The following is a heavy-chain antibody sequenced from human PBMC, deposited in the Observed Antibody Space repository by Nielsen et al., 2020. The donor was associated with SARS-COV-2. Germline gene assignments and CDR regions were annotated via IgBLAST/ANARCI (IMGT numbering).Heavy chain of an antibody. Sequence: GESLKISCAASGFTFSNAWMSWVRQAPGKGLEWVGRIKSKTDGGTTDYAAPVKGRFTISRDDSKNTLYLQMNSLKTEDTAVYYCTRYSSGWYDWFDPWGQGTLVTVSS. V-gene: IGHV3-15*01. D-gene: IGHD6-19*01. CDR2: IKSKTDGGTT. CDR3: TRYSSGWYDWFDP. CDR1: GFTFSNAW. J-gene: IGHJ5*02.